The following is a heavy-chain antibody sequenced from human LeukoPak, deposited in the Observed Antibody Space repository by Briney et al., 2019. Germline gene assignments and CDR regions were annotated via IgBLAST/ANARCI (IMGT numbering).Heavy chain of an antibody. J-gene: IGHJ6*02. CDR1: GFTFSSYA. Sequence: PGGSLRLSCAASGFTFSSYAMTWVRQAPGKGLEWVSAISGSGGSTYCADSVKGRFTISRDNSKNTLYLQMNSLRAEDTAVYYCARDNMHYDFWSGSSYGMDVWGQGTTVTVSS. CDR3: ARDNMHYDFWSGSSYGMDV. V-gene: IGHV3-23*01. CDR2: ISGSGGST. D-gene: IGHD3-3*01.